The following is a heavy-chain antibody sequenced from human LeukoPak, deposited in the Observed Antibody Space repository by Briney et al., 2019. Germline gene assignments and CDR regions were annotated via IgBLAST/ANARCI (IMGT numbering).Heavy chain of an antibody. Sequence: GGSLRLSCAASGFTFSDYYMSWIRQAPGKGLEWLSYISSSGSTIYYADSVKGRFTISRDNAKNSLYLQMNSLRAEDTAVYYCARDRRLLKAFDIWGQGTMVTVSS. CDR1: GFTFSDYY. J-gene: IGHJ3*02. CDR3: ARDRRLLKAFDI. V-gene: IGHV3-11*01. CDR2: ISSSGSTI.